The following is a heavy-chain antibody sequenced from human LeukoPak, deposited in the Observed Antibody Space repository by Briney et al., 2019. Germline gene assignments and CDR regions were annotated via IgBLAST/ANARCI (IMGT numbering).Heavy chain of an antibody. Sequence: TSETLSLTCALYGGSFSGYYWSWIRQPPGKGLEWIGEIVHSGNTKYNPSLEGRVTILVDTSKNQFSLNLTSVTAADTAVYYCARFGSSTWYKGAFDIWGQGAMVTVAS. D-gene: IGHD6-13*01. J-gene: IGHJ3*02. CDR1: GGSFSGYY. CDR3: ARFGSSTWYKGAFDI. V-gene: IGHV4-34*12. CDR2: IVHSGNT.